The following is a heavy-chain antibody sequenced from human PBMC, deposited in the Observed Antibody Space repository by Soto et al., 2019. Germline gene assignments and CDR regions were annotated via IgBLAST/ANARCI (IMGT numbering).Heavy chain of an antibody. J-gene: IGHJ4*02. CDR1: GGSIISVGYY. D-gene: IGHD2-2*01. V-gene: IGHV4-31*03. CDR2: IYYSGST. CDR3: ARVGHIVVVPAARDPSDY. Sequence: SETLSLTCTVSGGSIISVGYYWSWIRQHPGKGLEWIGYIYYSGSTYYNPSLKSRVTISVDTSKNQFSLKLSSVTAADTAVYYCARVGHIVVVPAARDPSDYWGQGTLVTVSS.